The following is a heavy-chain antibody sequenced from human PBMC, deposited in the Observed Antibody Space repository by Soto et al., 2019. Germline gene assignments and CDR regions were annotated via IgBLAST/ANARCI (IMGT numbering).Heavy chain of an antibody. D-gene: IGHD6-6*01. CDR1: GFTFSSYA. CDR3: AKESIRIAALTRFDY. J-gene: IGHJ4*02. CDR2: ISGSGGST. Sequence: EVQLLESGGGLVQPGGSLRLSCAASGFTFSSYAMSWVRQAPGKGLEWVSAISGSGGSTYYADSVKGRFTISRDNSKNTLYRQMNSLTAEDTSVYYCAKESIRIAALTRFDYWGQGTLVTVSS. V-gene: IGHV3-23*01.